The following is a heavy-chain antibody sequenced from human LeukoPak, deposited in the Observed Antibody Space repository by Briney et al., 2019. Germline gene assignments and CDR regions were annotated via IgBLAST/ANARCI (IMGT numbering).Heavy chain of an antibody. J-gene: IGHJ4*02. D-gene: IGHD3-3*01. V-gene: IGHV3-7*03. CDR3: ARSGNGVPFEH. CDR2: IKQDGSEK. CDR1: GFTFSSYW. Sequence: GGSLRLSCAASGFTFSSYWMNWVRQAPAKGLEWVANIKQDGSEKYYVDSVKGRFTISRDNAKNSLYLRMNSLRAEDTAVYHCARSGNGVPFEHWGQGTLVTVSS.